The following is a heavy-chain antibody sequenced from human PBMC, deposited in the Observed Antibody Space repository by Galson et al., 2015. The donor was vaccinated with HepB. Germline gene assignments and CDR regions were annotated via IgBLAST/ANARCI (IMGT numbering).Heavy chain of an antibody. J-gene: IGHJ4*02. Sequence: SLRLSCAASGFTFSRYSMNWVRQAPGKGLEWVPYISSSGTTIYYADSVKGRFTISRDNAKNSLYLQMNSLGDEDTAVYYCARDASPTTSPWYYFDSWGQGTLVTVSS. D-gene: IGHD1-1*01. CDR2: ISSSGTTI. V-gene: IGHV3-48*02. CDR3: ARDASPTTSPWYYFDS. CDR1: GFTFSRYS.